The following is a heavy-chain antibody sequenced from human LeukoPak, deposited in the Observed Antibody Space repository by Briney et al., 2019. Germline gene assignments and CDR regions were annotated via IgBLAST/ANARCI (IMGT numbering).Heavy chain of an antibody. Sequence: ASVKVSCKASGYTFTSYDINWVRQATGQGLEWMGWMNPNSGNTGYAQKFQGRVTITRNTSISTAYMELSSLRSEDTAVYYCARHVGFITMVRGVINNNWFDPWGQGTLVTVSS. J-gene: IGHJ5*02. CDR1: GYTFTSYD. D-gene: IGHD3-10*01. CDR3: ARHVGFITMVRGVINNNWFDP. V-gene: IGHV1-8*03. CDR2: MNPNSGNT.